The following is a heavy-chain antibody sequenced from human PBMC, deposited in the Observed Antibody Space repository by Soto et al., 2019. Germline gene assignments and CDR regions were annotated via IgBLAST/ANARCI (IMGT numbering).Heavy chain of an antibody. Sequence: GGSLRLSCAASGFTFSDYYMTWIRQAPGKGLEWVSYISSSGSTLYYADSVKGRFTISRDNAKNSLYLQMNSLRAEDTAVYYCARDFRTYYGSGSYPDYWGQGTLVTVSS. V-gene: IGHV3-11*01. CDR3: ARDFRTYYGSGSYPDY. CDR1: GFTFSDYY. CDR2: ISSSGSTL. J-gene: IGHJ4*02. D-gene: IGHD3-10*01.